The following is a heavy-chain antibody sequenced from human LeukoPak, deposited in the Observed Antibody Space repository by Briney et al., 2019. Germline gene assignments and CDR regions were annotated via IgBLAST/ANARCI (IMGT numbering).Heavy chain of an antibody. CDR2: IRYDGSNK. D-gene: IGHD6-13*01. CDR3: AKDRVPLKQQPVDY. Sequence: GGSLRLSCAASGFTFSSYGMHWVRHAPGKGLEWVAFIRYDGSNKYYADSVKGRFTISRDNSKNTLYLQMNSLRAEDTAVYYCAKDRVPLKQQPVDYWGQGTLVTVSS. CDR1: GFTFSSYG. V-gene: IGHV3-30*02. J-gene: IGHJ4*02.